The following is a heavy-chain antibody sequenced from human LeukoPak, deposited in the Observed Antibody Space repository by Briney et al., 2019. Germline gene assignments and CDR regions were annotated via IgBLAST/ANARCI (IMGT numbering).Heavy chain of an antibody. CDR2: LYYSGST. CDR1: GGSISSSSYY. D-gene: IGHD2-2*01. V-gene: IGHV4-39*01. J-gene: IGHJ4*02. CDR3: ARLADVVVVPAATLDY. Sequence: PSETLSVTCTVPGGSISSSSYYWGWVRQPPGKGLEWLVCLYYSGSTYNNPSFKSRVTIAVDTSKNQFPLKLSSVTAADTAVYYCARLADVVVVPAATLDYWGQGTLVTVSS.